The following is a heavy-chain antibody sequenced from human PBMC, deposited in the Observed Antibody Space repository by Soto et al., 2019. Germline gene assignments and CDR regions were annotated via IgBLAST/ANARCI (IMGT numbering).Heavy chain of an antibody. CDR3: AKDSNYLDTAMVRFPWWYFDL. CDR2: ISGSGGST. Sequence: EVQLLESGGGLVQPGGSLRLSCAASGFTFSSYAMSWVRQAPGKGLEWVSAISGSGGSTYYADSVKGRFTISRDNSKNTLYLQMNSLRAEDTAVYYCAKDSNYLDTAMVRFPWWYFDLWGRGTLVTVSS. CDR1: GFTFSSYA. V-gene: IGHV3-23*01. D-gene: IGHD5-18*01. J-gene: IGHJ2*01.